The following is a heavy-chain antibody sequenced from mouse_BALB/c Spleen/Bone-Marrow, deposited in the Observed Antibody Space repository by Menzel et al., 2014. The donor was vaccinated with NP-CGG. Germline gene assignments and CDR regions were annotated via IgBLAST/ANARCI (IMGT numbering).Heavy chain of an antibody. D-gene: IGHD1-1*01. CDR3: AREGVYYGSFAY. J-gene: IGHJ3*01. V-gene: IGHV3-2*02. CDR1: GYSITSDYA. Sequence: EVKLMESGPGLVKPSQSLSLTCTVTGYSITSDYAWNWIRQFPGNKLEWMGYISYSGSTSYNPSLKSRISITRDTSKNQFFLQLNSVTTEDTATYYCAREGVYYGSFAYWGQETLVTVSA. CDR2: ISYSGST.